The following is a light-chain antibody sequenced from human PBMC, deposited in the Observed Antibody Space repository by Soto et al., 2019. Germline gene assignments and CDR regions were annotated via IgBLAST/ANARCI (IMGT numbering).Light chain of an antibody. J-gene: IGKJ1*01. V-gene: IGKV1-17*03. CDR1: QDIGNY. CDR3: LRHNDYPWT. CDR2: AAS. Sequence: DFQMTQSPSAMSASVGDRVTITCRASQDIGNYLAWFQQKPGKVPERLIFAASSLQSGVPSRFSGTKTGTEFTLTISSLLPEDFATYYCLRHNDYPWTFGQGTKVEIK.